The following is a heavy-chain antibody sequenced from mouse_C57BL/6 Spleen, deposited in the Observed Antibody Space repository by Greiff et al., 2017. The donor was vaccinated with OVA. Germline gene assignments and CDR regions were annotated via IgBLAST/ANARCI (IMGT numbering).Heavy chain of an antibody. J-gene: IGHJ2*01. CDR3: ARSDYYGSSFDY. CDR2: IYPRDGST. D-gene: IGHD1-1*01. Sequence: VKVVESDAELVKPGASVKISCKVSGYTFTDHTIHWMKQRPEQGLEWIGYIYPRDGSTKYNEKFKGKATLTADKSSSTAYMQLNSLTSEDSAVYFCARSDYYGSSFDYWGQGTTLTVSS. V-gene: IGHV1-78*01. CDR1: GYTFTDHT.